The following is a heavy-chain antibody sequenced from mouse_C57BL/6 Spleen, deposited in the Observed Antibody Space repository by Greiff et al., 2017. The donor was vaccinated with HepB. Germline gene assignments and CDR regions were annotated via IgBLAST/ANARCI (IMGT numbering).Heavy chain of an antibody. V-gene: IGHV1-26*01. CDR2: INPNNGGT. J-gene: IGHJ2*01. CDR3: ARLGYYEY. CDR1: GYTFTDYY. Sequence: VQLQQSGPELVKPGASVKISCKASGYTFTDYYMNWVKQSHGKSLEWIGDINPNNGGTSYNQKFKGKATLTVDKSSSTAYMELRSLTSEDSAVYYCARLGYYEYWGQGTTLTVSS. D-gene: IGHD2-3*01.